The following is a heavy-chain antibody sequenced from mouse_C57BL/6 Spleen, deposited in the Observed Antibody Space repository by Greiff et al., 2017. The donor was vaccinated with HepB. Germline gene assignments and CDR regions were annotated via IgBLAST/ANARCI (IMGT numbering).Heavy chain of an antibody. CDR3: ARRDDGYYVGFDY. V-gene: IGHV1-63*01. CDR1: GYTFTNYW. CDR2: IYPGGGYT. D-gene: IGHD2-3*01. J-gene: IGHJ2*01. Sequence: VQLQQSGAELVRPGTSVKMSCKASGYTFTNYWIGWAKQRPGHGLEWIGDIYPGGGYTNYNEKFKGKATLTADKSSSTAYMQFSSLTSEDSAIYYWARRDDGYYVGFDYWGQGTTLTVSS.